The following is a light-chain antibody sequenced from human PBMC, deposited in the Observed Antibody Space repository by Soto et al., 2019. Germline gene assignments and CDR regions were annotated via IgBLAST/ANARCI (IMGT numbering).Light chain of an antibody. J-gene: IGLJ1*01. CDR2: EVT. CDR3: SSYTISNTLPFV. Sequence: QSALTQPASVSGSPGQSITISCTGTRRDVGGYNYVSWYQQYPGKSPKLLIYEVTHRPSGVSNRFSGSKSGNTASLTISGLQAEDEAVYYCSSYTISNTLPFVFGTGTKVNVL. V-gene: IGLV2-14*01. CDR1: RRDVGGYNY.